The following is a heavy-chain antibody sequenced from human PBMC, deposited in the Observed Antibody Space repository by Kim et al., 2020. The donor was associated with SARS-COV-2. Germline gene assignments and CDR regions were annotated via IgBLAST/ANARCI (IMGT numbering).Heavy chain of an antibody. J-gene: IGHJ6*02. D-gene: IGHD4-17*01. CDR3: TTLGAGDYFYYYYGMDV. V-gene: IGHV3-15*01. Sequence: VKGRFTISRDDAKNTLYLQMNSLKAEDTAVYYCTTLGAGDYFYYYYGMDVWGQGTTVTVSS.